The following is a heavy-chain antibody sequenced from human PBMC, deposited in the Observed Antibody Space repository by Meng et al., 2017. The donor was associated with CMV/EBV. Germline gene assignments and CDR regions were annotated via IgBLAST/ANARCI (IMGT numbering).Heavy chain of an antibody. CDR3: TTEYYGSEFIY. Sequence: GGSLRLSCVASGFTFSNGWMNWVRQAPGKGLEWVARIKSKSVGGTTDYAASVMGRFSISRDDSKNTLHLQMNSLKIEDTAVYYCTTEYYGSEFIYWGQGTMVTVSS. CDR1: GFTFSNGW. J-gene: IGHJ4*02. V-gene: IGHV3-15*01. D-gene: IGHD3-10*01. CDR2: IKSKSVGGTT.